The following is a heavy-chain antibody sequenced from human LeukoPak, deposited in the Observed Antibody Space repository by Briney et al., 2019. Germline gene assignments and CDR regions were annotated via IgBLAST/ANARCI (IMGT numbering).Heavy chain of an antibody. CDR3: VREDNSASGAFDL. CDR2: IYYDGINK. J-gene: IGHJ3*01. V-gene: IGHV3-33*01. Sequence: GRSLRLSCAASGFTFSSYGMHWVRQAPGKGLEWVAVIYYDGINKYYADSVKGRFTISRDNSKNTLYQMNSLRAEDTAVYYCVREDNSASGAFDLWGQGTMVTVSS. CDR1: GFTFSSYG. D-gene: IGHD3-22*01.